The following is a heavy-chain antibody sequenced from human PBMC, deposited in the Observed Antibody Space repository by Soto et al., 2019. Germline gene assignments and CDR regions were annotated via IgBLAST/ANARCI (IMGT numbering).Heavy chain of an antibody. Sequence: ASVKVSCKASGGTFSSYAISWVRQAPGQGLEWMGGIIPILGIANYAQKFQGRVTITADKSTSTAYMELSSLRSEDTAVYYCARRMTTVVTDYYYYGMDVWGQGTTVTVSS. CDR3: ARRMTTVVTDYYYYGMDV. D-gene: IGHD4-17*01. CDR2: IIPILGIA. J-gene: IGHJ6*02. V-gene: IGHV1-69*10. CDR1: GGTFSSYA.